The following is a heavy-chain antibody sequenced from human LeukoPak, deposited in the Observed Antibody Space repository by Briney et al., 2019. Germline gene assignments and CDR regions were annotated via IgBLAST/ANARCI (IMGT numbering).Heavy chain of an antibody. J-gene: IGHJ4*02. Sequence: SETLSLTCTVSGGSISSSRYYWGWIRQPPGKGLEWIGSIYYSVRTYYNPSLKSRVTISVDTSKNQFSLKLSSVTAADTAVYYCARHSSGYCSGGSCHYFDYWGQGTLVTVSS. V-gene: IGHV4-39*01. CDR2: IYYSVRT. CDR1: GGSISSSRYY. D-gene: IGHD2-15*01. CDR3: ARHSSGYCSGGSCHYFDY.